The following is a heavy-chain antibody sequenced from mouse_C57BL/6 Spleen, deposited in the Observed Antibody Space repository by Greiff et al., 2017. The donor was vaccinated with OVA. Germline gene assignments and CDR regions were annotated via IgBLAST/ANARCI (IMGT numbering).Heavy chain of an antibody. Sequence: QVQLQQPGAELVRPGSSVKLSCKASGYTFTSYWMDWVKQRPGQGLEWIGNIYPSDSETHYNQKFKDKATLTVDKSSSTAYMQLSSLTSEDSAVYYCARGSLWSSVLFAYWGQGTLVTVSA. D-gene: IGHD6-1*01. CDR3: ARGSLWSSVLFAY. V-gene: IGHV1-61*01. CDR2: IYPSDSET. J-gene: IGHJ3*01. CDR1: GYTFTSYW.